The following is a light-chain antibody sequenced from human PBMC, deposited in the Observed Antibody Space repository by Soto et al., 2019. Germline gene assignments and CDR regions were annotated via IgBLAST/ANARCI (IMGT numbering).Light chain of an antibody. Sequence: EIVMTQSPATLSVSPGERATLSCRASQSISSNLAWYQQKPGQPPRLLIYGASTSATGIPATFSGNGSGTELTLPISSPPSEDCAVYYCHEYNNWPFAFGHGTKVYLK. J-gene: IGKJ3*01. CDR2: GAS. CDR3: HEYNNWPFA. V-gene: IGKV3-15*01. CDR1: QSISSN.